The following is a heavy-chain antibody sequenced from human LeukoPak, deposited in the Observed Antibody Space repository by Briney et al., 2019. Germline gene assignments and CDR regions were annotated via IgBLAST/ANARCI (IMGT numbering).Heavy chain of an antibody. CDR1: GGSISSSSYY. CDR3: ARLEWELLRGFDY. D-gene: IGHD1-26*01. J-gene: IGHJ4*02. CDR2: IYYSGST. V-gene: IGHV4-39*01. Sequence: SETLSLTCTVSGGSISSSSYYWGWIRQPPGKGVEWIGSIYYSGSTYYNPSLKSRVTISVDTSKNQFSLKLSSVTAADTAVYYCARLEWELLRGFDYWGQGTLVTVSS.